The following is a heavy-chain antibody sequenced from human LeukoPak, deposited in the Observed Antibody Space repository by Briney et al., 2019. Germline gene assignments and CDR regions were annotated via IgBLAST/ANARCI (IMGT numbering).Heavy chain of an antibody. CDR1: GFTFSTYA. V-gene: IGHV3-23*01. D-gene: IGHD3-22*01. J-gene: IGHJ4*02. CDR3: AKDRGRYYDSSGYYWGYYFDS. CDR2: ISSSGGST. Sequence: GGSLRLSCAASGFTFSTYAVNWVRQAPGKGLEWVSPISSSGGSTYYADSVKGRFTISRDNSKNTLYLQMSSLRAEDTAVYYCAKDRGRYYDSSGYYWGYYFDSWGQGILVTVST.